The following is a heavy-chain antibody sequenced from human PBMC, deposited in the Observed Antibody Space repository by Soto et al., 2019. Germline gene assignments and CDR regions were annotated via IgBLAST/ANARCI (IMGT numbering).Heavy chain of an antibody. CDR2: INAGTVNT. CDR3: ARDRTTSSTRQFDY. D-gene: IGHD4-17*01. CDR1: GYIFTNYA. Sequence: QVQLVQSGAEVKTPGASVKLSCKASGYIFTNYAIHWVRQAPGQRLEWMGWINAGTVNTRYSQKFQGRITISTDASASTAYIDLNSLRSEDTAVYYCARDRTTSSTRQFDYWGQGSLVTVSS. J-gene: IGHJ4*02. V-gene: IGHV1-3*01.